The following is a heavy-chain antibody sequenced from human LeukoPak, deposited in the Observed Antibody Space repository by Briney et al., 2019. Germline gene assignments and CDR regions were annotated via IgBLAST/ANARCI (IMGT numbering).Heavy chain of an antibody. Sequence: SETLSLTCTVSGGSISSGSYYWSWIRQPAGKGLEWIGRIYTSGSTNYNPSLKSRVTMSVDTSKNQFSLKLSSVTAADTAVYYCARRIAAAGAPTFDYWGQGTLVTVSS. CDR2: IYTSGST. J-gene: IGHJ4*02. CDR3: ARRIAAAGAPTFDY. V-gene: IGHV4-61*02. D-gene: IGHD6-13*01. CDR1: GGSISSGSYY.